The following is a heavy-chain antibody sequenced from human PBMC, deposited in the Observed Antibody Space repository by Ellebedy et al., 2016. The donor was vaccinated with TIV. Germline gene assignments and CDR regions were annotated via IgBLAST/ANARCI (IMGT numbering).Heavy chain of an antibody. V-gene: IGHV3-74*01. D-gene: IGHD6-13*01. J-gene: IGHJ4*02. CDR3: VRGGLPAAGDY. CDR2: INTDGSSI. CDR1: GFTFSSYW. Sequence: GGSLRLSCAASGFTFSSYWMQWVRQAPGKGLVWVSRINTDGSSINYADSAKGRFTISRDNAKNTQYLQMNSLRADDTAIYYCVRGGLPAAGDYWGQGTLVTVSS.